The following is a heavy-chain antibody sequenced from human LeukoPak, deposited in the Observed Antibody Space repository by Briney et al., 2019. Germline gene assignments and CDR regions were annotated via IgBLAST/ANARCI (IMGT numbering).Heavy chain of an antibody. J-gene: IGHJ4*02. CDR3: ARGKEPVAGSLSHFDY. D-gene: IGHD6-19*01. V-gene: IGHV3-21*01. CDR2: ISSRSSYI. CDR1: GFTFSSYG. Sequence: GRSLRLSRAASGFTFSSYGMHWVRQAPGKGLEWVSSISSRSSYIDYADSLKGRFTISRDNAKNSLYLQMNSLRAEDTAVYYCARGKEPVAGSLSHFDYWGQGTLVTVSS.